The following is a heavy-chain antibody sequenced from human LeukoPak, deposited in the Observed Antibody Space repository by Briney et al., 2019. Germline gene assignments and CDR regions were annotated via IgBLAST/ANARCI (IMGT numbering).Heavy chain of an antibody. J-gene: IGHJ4*02. CDR1: GGSISSYY. V-gene: IGHV4-59*01. Sequence: PSETLSLTCTVSGGSISSYYWSWIRQPPGKGLEWIGYIYYSGSTNYNPSLKSRVTISVDTSKNQFSLKLSSVTAADTAVYYCARVVAASAPYYLDYWGQGTLVTVSS. CDR3: ARVVAASAPYYLDY. CDR2: IYYSGST. D-gene: IGHD6-19*01.